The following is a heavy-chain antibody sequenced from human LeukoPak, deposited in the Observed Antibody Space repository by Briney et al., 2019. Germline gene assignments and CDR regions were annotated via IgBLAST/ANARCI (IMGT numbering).Heavy chain of an antibody. V-gene: IGHV3-7*01. CDR3: ARDRTRHIY. CDR2: INSGGSET. D-gene: IGHD2-21*01. Sequence: GGSLRLSCAASGFILSSSWMTWVRQAPGKGLEWVANINSGGSETYYVDSVKGRFTISRDNAKNSLYLELNSLSAEDTAVYYCARDRTRHIYWGQGTLVTVSS. CDR1: GFILSSSW. J-gene: IGHJ4*02.